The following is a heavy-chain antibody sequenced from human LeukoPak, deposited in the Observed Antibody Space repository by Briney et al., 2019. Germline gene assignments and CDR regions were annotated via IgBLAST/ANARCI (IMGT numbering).Heavy chain of an antibody. J-gene: IGHJ4*02. CDR2: IYTSGST. V-gene: IGHV4-4*09. CDR1: GGSISSYY. CDR3: ARHGPEGLLRYFDWLSGFDY. Sequence: SETLSLTCTVSGGSISSYYWSWIRQPPGKGLEWIGYIYTSGSTNYNPSLKSRVTISVDTSKNQFSLKLSSVTAADTAVYYCARHGPEGLLRYFDWLSGFDYWGQGTLVTVSS. D-gene: IGHD3-9*01.